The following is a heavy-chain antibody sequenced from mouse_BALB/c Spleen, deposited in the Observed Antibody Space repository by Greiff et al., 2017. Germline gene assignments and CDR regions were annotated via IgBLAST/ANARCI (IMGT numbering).Heavy chain of an antibody. Sequence: EVHLVESGGGLVQPGGSRKLSCAASGFTFSSFGMHWVRQAPEKGLEWVAYISSGSSTIYYADTVKGRFTISRDNPKNTLFLQMTSLRSEDTAMYYCARSMRVYDGYFDYWGQGTTLTVSS. CDR3: ARSMRVYDGYFDY. V-gene: IGHV5-17*02. D-gene: IGHD2-3*01. CDR2: ISSGSSTI. CDR1: GFTFSSFG. J-gene: IGHJ2*01.